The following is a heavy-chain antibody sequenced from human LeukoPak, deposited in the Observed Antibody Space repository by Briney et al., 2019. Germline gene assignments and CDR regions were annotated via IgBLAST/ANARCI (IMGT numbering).Heavy chain of an antibody. CDR3: ARDLGSGWMEGYFDY. D-gene: IGHD6-19*01. J-gene: IGHJ4*02. V-gene: IGHV3-33*01. CDR1: GFTFSSYG. CDR2: IWYDGSNK. Sequence: GGSLRLSCAASGFTFSSYGTHWVRQAPGKGLGGVAVIWYDGSNKYYADSVKGRFTISRDNSQNTLYLQMNSLRAEDTAVYYCARDLGSGWMEGYFDYWGQGTLVTVSS.